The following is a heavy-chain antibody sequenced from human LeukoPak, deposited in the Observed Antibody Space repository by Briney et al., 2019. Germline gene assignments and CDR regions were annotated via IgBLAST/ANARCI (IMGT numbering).Heavy chain of an antibody. Sequence: GGSLRLSCAASGFTFDAYGMSWVRQAPGKGLEWVSGINWNGGYTGYVDFVKGRFTISRDSSKNTLYLQMNSLRAEDTAVYYCAKGVISDGSGYYYPFDYWGQGTLVTVSS. V-gene: IGHV3-20*04. J-gene: IGHJ4*02. D-gene: IGHD3-22*01. CDR1: GFTFDAYG. CDR3: AKGVISDGSGYYYPFDY. CDR2: INWNGGYT.